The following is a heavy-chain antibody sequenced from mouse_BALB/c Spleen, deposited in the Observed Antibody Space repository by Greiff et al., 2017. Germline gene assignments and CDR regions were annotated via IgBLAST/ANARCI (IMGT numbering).Heavy chain of an antibody. Sequence: EVKLMESGPDLVKPSQSLSLTCTVTGYSITSGYSWHWIRQFPGNKLEWMGYIHYSGSTNYNPSLKSRISITRDTSKNQFFLQLNSVTTEDTATYYCASSITTVVEDYFDYWGQGTTLTVSS. CDR2: IHYSGST. CDR1: GYSITSGYS. J-gene: IGHJ2*01. CDR3: ASSITTVVEDYFDY. V-gene: IGHV3-1*02. D-gene: IGHD1-1*01.